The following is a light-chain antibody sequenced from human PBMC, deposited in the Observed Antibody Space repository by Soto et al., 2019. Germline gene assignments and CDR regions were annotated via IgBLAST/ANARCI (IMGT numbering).Light chain of an antibody. J-gene: IGKJ4*01. CDR3: QQSYSTPLT. V-gene: IGKV1-39*01. CDR1: QSISSY. Sequence: DIQMTQSPSSLSASVGDRVTITCRASQSISSYLNWYQQKPGKARKLLIYAASSLQSVVPSRFSCSGSGTDFTLTISSLQPEDFATYYCQQSYSTPLTFGGGTKVEIK. CDR2: AAS.